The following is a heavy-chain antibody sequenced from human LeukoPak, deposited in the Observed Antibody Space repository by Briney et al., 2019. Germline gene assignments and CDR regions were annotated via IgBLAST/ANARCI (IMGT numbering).Heavy chain of an antibody. CDR3: ARDGSYGDYLGYYYYGMDV. J-gene: IGHJ6*02. CDR2: IIPILGIA. V-gene: IGHV1-69*04. Sequence: AASVKVSCKASGGTFSSYTISWVRQAPGQGLEWMGRIIPILGIANYAQKFQGRVTITADKSTSTAYMELSSLRSEDTAVYYCARDGSYGDYLGYYYYGMDVWGQGTTVTVSS. D-gene: IGHD4-17*01. CDR1: GGTFSSYT.